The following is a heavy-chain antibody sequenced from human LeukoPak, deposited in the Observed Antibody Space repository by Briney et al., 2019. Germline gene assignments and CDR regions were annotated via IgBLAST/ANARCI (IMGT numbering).Heavy chain of an antibody. Sequence: PGGSLRPSCAASGFTFNNYAMNWVRQAPGKGLEWVSAISSSGNPTYYADSVKGRFTISRDNAKNSLYLQMNSLRAEDTAVYYCARVSGYFYYYYMDVWGKGTTVTISS. V-gene: IGHV3-23*01. CDR3: ARVSGYFYYYYMDV. CDR2: ISSSGNPT. CDR1: GFTFNNYA. J-gene: IGHJ6*03. D-gene: IGHD2/OR15-2a*01.